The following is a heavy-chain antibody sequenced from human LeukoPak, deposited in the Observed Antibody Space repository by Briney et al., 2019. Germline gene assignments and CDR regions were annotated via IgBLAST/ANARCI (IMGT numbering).Heavy chain of an antibody. V-gene: IGHV4-39*01. J-gene: IGHJ5*02. CDR2: IYYTGST. CDR1: DGSISSTSYY. Sequence: PSETLSLTCTVSDGSISSTSYYWDWIRQPPGKGLEWIGTIYYTGSTYYNPSLKSRVTISVDTSKNQFSLKLNSVTAADTAVYYCARGRYYGSGSYYFSFNWFDPWGQGTLVTVSS. CDR3: ARGRYYGSGSYYFSFNWFDP. D-gene: IGHD3-10*01.